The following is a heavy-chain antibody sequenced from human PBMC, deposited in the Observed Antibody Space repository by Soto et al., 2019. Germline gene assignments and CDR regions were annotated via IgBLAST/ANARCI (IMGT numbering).Heavy chain of an antibody. CDR2: ISAYNGNT. J-gene: IGHJ4*02. CDR1: GYTFTSYG. V-gene: IGHV1-18*01. Sequence: VKVSCKASGYTFTSYGISWVRQAPGQGLEWMGWISAYNGNTNYAQKLQGRVTMTTDTSTSTAYMELRSLRSDDTAVYYCARRVEAAAGPFYFDYWGQGTLVTVSS. CDR3: ARRVEAAAGPFYFDY. D-gene: IGHD6-13*01.